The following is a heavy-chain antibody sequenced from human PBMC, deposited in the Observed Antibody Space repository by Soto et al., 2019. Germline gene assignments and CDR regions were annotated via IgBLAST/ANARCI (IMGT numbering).Heavy chain of an antibody. Sequence: SVKVSCKASGGTFSSYAISWVRQAPGQGLEWMGGIIPIFGTANYAQKFQGRVTITADESTSTAYMELSSLRSEDTAVYYCAKVRGVIITDYYYGMDVWGQGTTVTVSS. D-gene: IGHD3-10*01. CDR3: AKVRGVIITDYYYGMDV. CDR1: GGTFSSYA. CDR2: IIPIFGTA. V-gene: IGHV1-69*13. J-gene: IGHJ6*02.